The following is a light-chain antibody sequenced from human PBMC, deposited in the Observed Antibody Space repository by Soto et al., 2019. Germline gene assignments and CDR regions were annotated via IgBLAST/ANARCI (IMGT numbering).Light chain of an antibody. CDR1: QGITNY. J-gene: IGKJ1*01. CDR2: AAS. Sequence: VRIAQSPFSLSASTGDRVTITCRASQGITNYLAWYQQKPGKAPKVLIHAASTLQGGVSSRFSGSGSGTDFTLTISSLQPEDFATYYCQQYYTYPWTSGQGTKVDIK. V-gene: IGKV1-8*01. CDR3: QQYYTYPWT.